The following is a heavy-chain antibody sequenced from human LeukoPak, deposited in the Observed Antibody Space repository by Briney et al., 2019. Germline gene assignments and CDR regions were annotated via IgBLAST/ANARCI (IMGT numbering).Heavy chain of an antibody. CDR1: GYSFTSYW. J-gene: IGHJ4*02. CDR2: IYPGDSDT. Sequence: GGSLKISCKGSGYSFTSYWIGWVRQMPGKGLEWVGVIYPGDSDTRYSPPFQGQITISADKSISTAYLQWSSLKASDTAMYYCARQGLFAALDYWGQGTLVTVSS. CDR3: ARQGLFAALDY. V-gene: IGHV5-51*01. D-gene: IGHD3-22*01.